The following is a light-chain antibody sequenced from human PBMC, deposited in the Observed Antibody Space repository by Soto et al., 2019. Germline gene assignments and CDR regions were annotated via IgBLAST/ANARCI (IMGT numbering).Light chain of an antibody. CDR1: QSLLHSNGYNY. CDR2: SGS. J-gene: IGKJ2*01. V-gene: IGKV2-28*01. CDR3: MQAVQPPRT. Sequence: DIVMTQSPLSLPVTPGEPASISCRSSQSLLHSNGYNYLDWYLQKPGQSPQILIYSGSNRASGVPDRFSGSGSGTDFTMKISRVEAEDVGTYYCMQAVQPPRTFCPGTKLEIK.